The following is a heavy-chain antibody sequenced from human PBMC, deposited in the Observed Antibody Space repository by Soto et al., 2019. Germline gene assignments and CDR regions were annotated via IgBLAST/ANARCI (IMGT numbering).Heavy chain of an antibody. Sequence: LSLTCTVSGGSISSYYWSWIRQPPGKGLEWIGYIYYSGSTNYNPSLKSRVTISVDTSKNQFSLKLSSVTAADTAVYYCARSNSSWYLNYWGQGTLVTVSS. CDR2: IYYSGST. V-gene: IGHV4-59*01. D-gene: IGHD6-13*01. J-gene: IGHJ4*02. CDR3: ARSNSSWYLNY. CDR1: GGSISSYY.